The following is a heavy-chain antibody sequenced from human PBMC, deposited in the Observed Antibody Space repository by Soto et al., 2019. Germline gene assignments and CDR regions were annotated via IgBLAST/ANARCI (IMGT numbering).Heavy chain of an antibody. V-gene: IGHV4-39*01. D-gene: IGHD2-8*01. Sequence: QLQLQESGPGLVKASETLSLTCTVSGGSISTRDPISTRSFYWGWMRQPPGKGLQWIASISYSDGSSYNSYPKSRLTISVDTSKTQFSLSLRSVPAADTAVYYCASHRTFWPFDSWGQGTVVTVSS. CDR2: ISYSDGS. CDR3: ASHRTFWPFDS. J-gene: IGHJ4*02. CDR1: GGSISTRDPISTRSFY.